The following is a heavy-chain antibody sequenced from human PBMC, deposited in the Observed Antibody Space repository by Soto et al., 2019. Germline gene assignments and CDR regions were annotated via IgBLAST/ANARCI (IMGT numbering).Heavy chain of an antibody. CDR3: ARDRAPRLPTSGSYDY. V-gene: IGHV3-48*02. Sequence: GGSLRLSCAASGFTFSSYSMNWVRQAPGKGLEWVSYISSSSSSIYYADSVKGRFTISRDNAKNSLYLQMNSLRDEDTAVYYCARDRAPRLPTSGSYDYWGQGTLVTVSS. CDR2: ISSSSSSI. J-gene: IGHJ4*02. CDR1: GFTFSSYS. D-gene: IGHD1-26*01.